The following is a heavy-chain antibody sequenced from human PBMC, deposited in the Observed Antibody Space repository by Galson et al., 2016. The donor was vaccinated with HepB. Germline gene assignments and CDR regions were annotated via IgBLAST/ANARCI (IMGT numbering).Heavy chain of an antibody. Sequence: SVKVSCKASGYSFSSYGISWVRQAPGQGLEWLGWISGYNGNTEYAQKVQDRVILTTDTFTRTAYMELRSLRSDDTAVYYCAASEPVYAGGDYYYYGMDVWGQGTTVTVSS. CDR3: AASEPVYAGGDYYYYGMDV. CDR1: GYSFSSYG. V-gene: IGHV1-18*04. D-gene: IGHD6-6*01. J-gene: IGHJ6*02. CDR2: ISGYNGNT.